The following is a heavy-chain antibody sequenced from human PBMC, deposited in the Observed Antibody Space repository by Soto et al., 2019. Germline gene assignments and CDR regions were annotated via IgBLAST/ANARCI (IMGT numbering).Heavy chain of an antibody. CDR3: SSRVTDAPT. CDR2: TLYSGRT. Sequence: QVQLQESGPGLVKPSGTLSLTCAVSGASISSGWWTWVRQPPGKGLEWIGETLYSGRTNYNSSLNSRFTISIDKSKKQFSLNLSSVPAADTAVYYCSSRVTDAPTWGQGTLVTVSS. J-gene: IGHJ5*02. CDR1: GASISSGW. D-gene: IGHD3-10*01. V-gene: IGHV4-4*02.